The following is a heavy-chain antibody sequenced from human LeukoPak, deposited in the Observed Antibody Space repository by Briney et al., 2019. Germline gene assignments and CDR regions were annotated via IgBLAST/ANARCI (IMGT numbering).Heavy chain of an antibody. CDR3: ARHGGDNVPYYFDY. D-gene: IGHD2-21*02. J-gene: IGHJ4*02. CDR1: GGSISSYY. CDR2: IYYSWST. Sequence: SETLSLTWTVAGGSISSYYWSWIRQPPGKGLEWIGYIYYSWSTNYNPSLQSRVTISADKSKNQVSLKWSSVTAADTAVYYCARHGGDNVPYYFDYWGQGNLVTVSS. V-gene: IGHV4-59*08.